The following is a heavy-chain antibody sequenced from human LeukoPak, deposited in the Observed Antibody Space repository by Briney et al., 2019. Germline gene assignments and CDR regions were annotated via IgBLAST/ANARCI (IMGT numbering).Heavy chain of an antibody. CDR1: GGSISSYY. CDR2: IYTSGST. J-gene: IGHJ5*02. V-gene: IGHV4-4*07. CDR3: ARDHYYGSGSYTWFDP. D-gene: IGHD3-10*01. Sequence: SETLSLTCTVSGGSISSYYWSWIRQPAGKGLEWIGRIYTSGSTNYNPSLKSRVTISVGTSKNQFSLKLSSVTAADTAVYYCARDHYYGSGSYTWFDPWGQGTLVTVSS.